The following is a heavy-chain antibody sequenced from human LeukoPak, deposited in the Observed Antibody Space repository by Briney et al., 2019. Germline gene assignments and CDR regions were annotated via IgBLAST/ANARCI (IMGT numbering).Heavy chain of an antibody. V-gene: IGHV3-23*01. D-gene: IGHD3-10*01. J-gene: IGHJ4*02. CDR1: GFTFSSYA. CDR3: ARGRGSYSLDY. Sequence: GGSLRLSCAASGFTFSSYAMSWVRQAPGKGLEWVSATSGSGGSTYYADSVKGRLTISRDNSKNTLYLQMNSLRAEDTAVYNCARGRGSYSLDYWGQGTLVTVSS. CDR2: TSGSGGST.